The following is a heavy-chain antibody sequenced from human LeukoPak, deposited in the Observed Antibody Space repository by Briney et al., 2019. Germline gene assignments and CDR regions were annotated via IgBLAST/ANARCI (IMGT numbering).Heavy chain of an antibody. V-gene: IGHV1-2*02. D-gene: IGHD2-2*01. CDR3: AKADCSSTSCWGYFDY. J-gene: IGHJ4*02. CDR2: INPNSGGT. Sequence: GASVKVSCKASGYTFTGYYMHWVRQAPGQGLEWMGWINPNSGGTNYAQKFQGRVTMTRDTSISTAYMELSRLRSDDTAVYYCAKADCSSTSCWGYFDYWGQGTLVTVSS. CDR1: GYTFTGYY.